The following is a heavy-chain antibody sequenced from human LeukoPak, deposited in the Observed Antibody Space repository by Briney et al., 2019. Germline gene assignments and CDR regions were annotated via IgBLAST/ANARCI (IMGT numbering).Heavy chain of an antibody. V-gene: IGHV1-18*01. CDR2: ISAYNGNT. Sequence: ASVRVSCKASGYTFTSYGISWVRQAPGQGLEWMGWISAYNGNTNYAQKLQGRVTMTTDTSTSTAYMELRSLRSDDTAVYYCARDVDIPRAYDSSPYYYYYGMDVWGQGTTVTVSS. J-gene: IGHJ6*02. CDR1: GYTFTSYG. D-gene: IGHD3-22*01. CDR3: ARDVDIPRAYDSSPYYYYYGMDV.